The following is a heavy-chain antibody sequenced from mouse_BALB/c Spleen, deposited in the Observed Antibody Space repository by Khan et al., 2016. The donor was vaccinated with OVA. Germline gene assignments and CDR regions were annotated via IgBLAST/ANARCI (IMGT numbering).Heavy chain of an antibody. V-gene: IGHV5-12*02. CDR2: ITSDGGST. J-gene: IGHJ3*01. D-gene: IGHD1-1*01. CDR3: ARRGDVYSWFTY. CDR1: GFTFSDYY. Sequence: EVELVESGGVLVQPGGSLKLSCATSGFTFSDYYMCWVRQTPEKRLEWVAYITSDGGSTYYPDTVKGRFTISRDNAKNTLYLQMSRLKSEDTVIYYCARRGDVYSWFTYWGQGTLVTVSA.